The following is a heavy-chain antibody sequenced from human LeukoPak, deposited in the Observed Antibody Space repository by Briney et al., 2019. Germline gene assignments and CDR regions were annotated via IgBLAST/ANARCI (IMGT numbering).Heavy chain of an antibody. D-gene: IGHD2-2*01. CDR1: GFTSSNAW. J-gene: IGHJ4*02. CDR2: IKSKTDGGTT. Sequence: GGSLRLSCAASGFTSSNAWMNWARQAPGKGLEWVGRIKSKTDGGTTDYAAPVKGRFTISRDDSKNTLYLQMNSLKTEDTAVYYCTTFAVPAAMRMKVIDYWGQGALVTVSS. CDR3: TTFAVPAAMRMKVIDY. V-gene: IGHV3-15*07.